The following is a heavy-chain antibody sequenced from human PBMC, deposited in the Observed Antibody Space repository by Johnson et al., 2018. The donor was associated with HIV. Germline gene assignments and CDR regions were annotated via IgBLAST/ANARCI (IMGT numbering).Heavy chain of an antibody. CDR1: EFTFSLYG. CDR2: IRNDGSNE. D-gene: IGHD3-10*01. CDR3: ATELLRTEHDVFDI. Sequence: QVQLVESGGGVVQPGGSLRLSCTVSEFTFSLYGMHWVRQAPGKGLQWVAFIRNDGSNEYYADSVKGRFTISRDNSQNTLYLQMNSLRAEDTAVYYCATELLRTEHDVFDIWGQGTMVTVSS. J-gene: IGHJ3*02. V-gene: IGHV3-30*02.